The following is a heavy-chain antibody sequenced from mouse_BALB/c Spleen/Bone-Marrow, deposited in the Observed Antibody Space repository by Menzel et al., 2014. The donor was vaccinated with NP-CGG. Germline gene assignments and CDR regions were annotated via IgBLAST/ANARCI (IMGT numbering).Heavy chain of an antibody. CDR2: IHPSDSET. CDR1: GYSFTNYW. V-gene: IGHV1-74*01. J-gene: IGHJ3*01. D-gene: IGHD2-4*01. Sequence: QVQLQQSGAELVRPGASVKLSCKASGYSFTNYWMNWMKQRPGQGLEWIGMIHPSDSETRLNQKFKDKATLTVDKSSSTAYMQLSSPTSEDSAVYYCASDDYDGSWFAYWGQGTLVKVS. CDR3: ASDDYDGSWFAY.